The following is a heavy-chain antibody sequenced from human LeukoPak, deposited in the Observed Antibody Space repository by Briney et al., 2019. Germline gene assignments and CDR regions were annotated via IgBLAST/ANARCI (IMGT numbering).Heavy chain of an antibody. Sequence: ASVKVSCKVSGYTLTELSMHWVRQAPGKGLEWMGGFDPEDGETIYAQKFQGRVTMTEDTSTDTAYMELSSLRSEDTAVYYCATATYYYDSSGYPYWGQGTLVTVSP. D-gene: IGHD3-22*01. V-gene: IGHV1-24*01. CDR3: ATATYYYDSSGYPY. CDR2: FDPEDGET. CDR1: GYTLTELS. J-gene: IGHJ4*02.